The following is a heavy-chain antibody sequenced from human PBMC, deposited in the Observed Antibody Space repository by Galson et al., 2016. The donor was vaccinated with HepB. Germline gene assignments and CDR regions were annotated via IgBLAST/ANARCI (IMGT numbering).Heavy chain of an antibody. CDR2: TYFRSRRYD. CDR1: GDSVSNTSAA. J-gene: IGHJ4*02. Sequence: CAISGDSVSNTSAAWNWIRQSPSRGLEWLGRTYFRSRRYDDYAVSVNGRTTINVDMSNNRVSLQLLSVTPEDTAVYYCARARDIESGGGLDYWGQGTLVTVSS. CDR3: ARARDIESGGGLDY. D-gene: IGHD6-13*01. V-gene: IGHV6-1*01.